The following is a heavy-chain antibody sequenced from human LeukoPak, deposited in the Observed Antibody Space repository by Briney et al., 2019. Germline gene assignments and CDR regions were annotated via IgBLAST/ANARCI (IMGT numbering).Heavy chain of an antibody. CDR3: AREKFYDNSGYDY. V-gene: IGHV3-48*04. CDR1: GFTFSSYS. D-gene: IGHD3-22*01. CDR2: ISSSSSTI. J-gene: IGHJ4*02. Sequence: PGGSLRLSCAASGFTFSSYSMNWVRQAPGKGLKWVSYISSSSSTIYYADSVKGRFTISRDNAKNSLFLQMNSLRAEDTADYYCAREKFYDNSGYDYWGQGTLVTVSS.